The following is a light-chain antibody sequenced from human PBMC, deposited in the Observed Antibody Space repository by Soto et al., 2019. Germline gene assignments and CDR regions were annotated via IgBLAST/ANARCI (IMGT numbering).Light chain of an antibody. CDR2: DAS. CDR1: QSVSSY. J-gene: IGKJ3*01. V-gene: IGKV3-11*01. CDR3: QQRSNWPVT. Sequence: EIVLTQSPATPSLSPGERATLSCRASQSVSSYLAWYQQKPGQAPRLLIYDASNRATGIPARFSGSGSGTDFTLTISSLEPEDFAVYYCQQRSNWPVTFGPGTKVDIK.